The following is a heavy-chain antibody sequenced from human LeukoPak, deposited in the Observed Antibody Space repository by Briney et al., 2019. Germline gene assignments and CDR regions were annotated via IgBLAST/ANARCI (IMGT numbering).Heavy chain of an antibody. Sequence: SQTLSLTCAISGDSVSTDSGAWNWIRQSPSRGLEWLGRTYYRSKWYYDYAVSVKSRITINPDTSKNQFSLQLNSVTPQDTAIYYCARDKHNVPAAAPRTVDAFDIWGQGTVVTVSS. V-gene: IGHV6-1*01. CDR3: ARDKHNVPAAAPRTVDAFDI. CDR2: TYYRSKWYY. D-gene: IGHD6-13*01. J-gene: IGHJ3*02. CDR1: GDSVSTDSGA.